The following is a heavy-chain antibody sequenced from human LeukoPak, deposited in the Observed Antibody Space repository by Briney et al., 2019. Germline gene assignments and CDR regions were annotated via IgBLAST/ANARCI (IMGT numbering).Heavy chain of an antibody. CDR3: APPPTVRGVTP. CDR1: GFTFSSYS. Sequence: GGSLRLSCAASGFTFSSYSMNWVRQAPGKGLEWASSISSSSSYIYYADSVKGRFTISRDNAKNSLYLQMNSLRAEDTAVYYCAPPPTVRGVTPWGQGTLVTVSS. D-gene: IGHD3-10*01. J-gene: IGHJ5*02. CDR2: ISSSSSYI. V-gene: IGHV3-21*01.